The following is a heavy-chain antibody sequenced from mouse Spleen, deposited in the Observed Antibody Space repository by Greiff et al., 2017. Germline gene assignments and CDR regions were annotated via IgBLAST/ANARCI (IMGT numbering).Heavy chain of an antibody. V-gene: IGHV2-5*01. CDR1: GFSLTSYG. D-gene: IGHD1-1*01. Sequence: QVQLKESGPGLVQPSQSLSITCTVSGFSLTSYGVHWVRQSPGKGLEWLGVIWRGGSTDYNAAFMSRLSITKDNSKSQVFFKMNSLQADDTAIYYCATGDYYGSSYRDWYFDVWGAGTTVTVSS. CDR2: IWRGGST. J-gene: IGHJ1*01. CDR3: ATGDYYGSSYRDWYFDV.